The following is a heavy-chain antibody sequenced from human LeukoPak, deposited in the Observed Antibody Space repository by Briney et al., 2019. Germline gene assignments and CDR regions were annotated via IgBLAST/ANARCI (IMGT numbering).Heavy chain of an antibody. V-gene: IGHV1-2*02. CDR2: INPNSGGT. CDR3: ARDISGSYPAYYFDY. D-gene: IGHD1-26*01. Sequence: ASVNVSFKASGYTFTVYYMHWVRQAPGQGLEWMGWINPNSGGTNYAQKFQGRVTMTRDTSISTAYMELSRLRSDDTAVYYCARDISGSYPAYYFDYWGQGTLVTVSS. CDR1: GYTFTVYY. J-gene: IGHJ4*02.